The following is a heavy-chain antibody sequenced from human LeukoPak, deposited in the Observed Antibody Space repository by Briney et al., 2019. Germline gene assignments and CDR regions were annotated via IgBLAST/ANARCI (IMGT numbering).Heavy chain of an antibody. J-gene: IGHJ2*01. CDR2: IYNSGST. CDR3: ARDGYGGYNGFGYLDL. CDR1: GYPISSGYY. D-gene: IGHD5-12*01. Sequence: SETLSLTCTVSGYPISSGYYWGWIRQPPGKGLEWIGSIYNSGSTYYNPSLRSRVTISVDTSKNQFSLKLRSVTDADTAVYYCARDGYGGYNGFGYLDLWGRGTLVTVSS. V-gene: IGHV4-38-2*02.